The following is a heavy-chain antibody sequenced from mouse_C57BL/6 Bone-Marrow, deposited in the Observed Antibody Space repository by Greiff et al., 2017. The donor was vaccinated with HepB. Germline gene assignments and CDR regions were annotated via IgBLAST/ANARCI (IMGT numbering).Heavy chain of an antibody. J-gene: IGHJ1*03. V-gene: IGHV14-4*01. Sequence: EVQLQQSGAELVRPGASVKLSCTASGFNIKDDYMHWVKQRPEQGLEWIGWIDPENGDTEYASKFQGKATITADTSSNTAYMQLSSLPSEDTAVYYCTFLCPWYFDVWGTGTTVTVSS. CDR2: IDPENGDT. CDR3: TFLCPWYFDV. CDR1: GFNIKDDY.